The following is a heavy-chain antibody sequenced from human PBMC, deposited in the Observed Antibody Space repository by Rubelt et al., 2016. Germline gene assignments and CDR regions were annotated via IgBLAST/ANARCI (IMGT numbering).Heavy chain of an antibody. J-gene: IGHJ4*02. CDR1: GFTFSSYS. V-gene: IGHV3-7*01. Sequence: EVQLVESGGGLVQPGGSLRLSCAASGFTFSSYSMNWVRQAPGKGLEWVANIKQDGSEQYYVDSVKGRFTISRDNAKNSLYLQMNSLRGGDAAVYYCARDLHSGSYWDFDYRGQGTQVTVSS. D-gene: IGHD1-26*01. CDR3: ARDLHSGSYWDFDY. CDR2: IKQDGSEQ.